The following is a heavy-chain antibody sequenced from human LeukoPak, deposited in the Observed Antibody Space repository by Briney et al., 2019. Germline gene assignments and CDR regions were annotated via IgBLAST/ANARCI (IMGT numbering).Heavy chain of an antibody. CDR2: ISSSGTTI. CDR1: GFTLSFYS. CDR3: ARVPGIAARLDHFDY. Sequence: TGGSLRLSCVASGFTLSFYSMNWVRQAPGKGLEWVSYISSSGTTIYYADSVKGRFTISRDNAKNSLYLQMNSLRAEDTAVYYCARVPGIAARLDHFDYWGQGTLVTVSS. J-gene: IGHJ4*02. V-gene: IGHV3-48*01. D-gene: IGHD6-6*01.